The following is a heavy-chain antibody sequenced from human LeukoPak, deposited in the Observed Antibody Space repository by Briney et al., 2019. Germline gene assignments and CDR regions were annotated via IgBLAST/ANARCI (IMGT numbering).Heavy chain of an antibody. CDR3: AKDPDYSSGWPHYFDY. D-gene: IGHD6-19*01. CDR1: GFSFGTFA. V-gene: IGHV3-23*01. J-gene: IGHJ4*02. CDR2: ISGSGGST. Sequence: GGSLRLSCAASGFSFGTFAMSWVRQAPGKGLEWVSGISGSGGSTYYADSVKGRFTMSRDNSKKTLYLHMNSLRAADTAVYYCAKDPDYSSGWPHYFDYWGQGAVVTVSS.